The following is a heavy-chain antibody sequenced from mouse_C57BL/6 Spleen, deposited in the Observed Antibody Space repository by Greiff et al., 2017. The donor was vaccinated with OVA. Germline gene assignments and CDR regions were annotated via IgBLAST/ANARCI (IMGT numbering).Heavy chain of an antibody. V-gene: IGHV1-26*01. CDR3: ARLDYGSRSYAMDY. D-gene: IGHD1-1*01. Sequence: EVQLQQSGPELVKPGASVKISCKASGYTFTDYYMNWVKQSHGKSLEWIGDINPNYGGTSYNQKFKGKATLTVDKSSSTAYMELRSLTSEDSAVYYCARLDYGSRSYAMDYWGQGTSVTVSS. CDR1: GYTFTDYY. J-gene: IGHJ4*01. CDR2: INPNYGGT.